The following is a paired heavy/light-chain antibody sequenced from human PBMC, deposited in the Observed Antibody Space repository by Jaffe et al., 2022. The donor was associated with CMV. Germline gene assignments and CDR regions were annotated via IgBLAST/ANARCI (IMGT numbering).Light chain of an antibody. J-gene: IGLJ1*01. CDR3: AAWDGSLSGHV. V-gene: IGLV1-47*01. CDR2: RNN. CDR1: SSNIGSNS. Sequence: QSVLTQPPSASGTPGQRVTISCSGSSSNIGSNSVYWYQHLPGTAPKVLIYRNNQRPSGVPDRFSGSKSGNSASLAISGLRSEDEADYYCAAWDGSLSGHVFGTGTEVTVL.
Heavy chain of an antibody. CDR3: ARGGQGFDA. J-gene: IGHJ5*02. V-gene: IGHV3-13*01. Sequence: EVQLVESGGGLVQPGGSLRLSCAASGFTFSLFDMHWVRQPTGKGLEWVSGIGKAGETYYAGSVKGRFTLSRENAKSSLYLQMNSLEAGDTAIYYCARGGQGFDAWGRGILVTVSS. CDR1: GFTFSLFD. CDR2: IGKAGET.